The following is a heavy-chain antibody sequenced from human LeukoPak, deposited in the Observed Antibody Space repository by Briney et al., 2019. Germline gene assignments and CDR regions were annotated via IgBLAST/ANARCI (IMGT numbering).Heavy chain of an antibody. CDR2: ISATGINT. V-gene: IGHV3-64D*09. CDR1: EFTFSSYA. CDR3: VKDLSGTYSFDY. D-gene: IGHD1-26*01. Sequence: GGSLRLSCSASEFTFSSYAMNWLRQAPGKGLEYVSGISATGINTYYADSVKGRFTISRDSSKNTLYLQMSSLRAEDTALYYCVKDLSGTYSFDYWGQGTLVTVSS. J-gene: IGHJ4*02.